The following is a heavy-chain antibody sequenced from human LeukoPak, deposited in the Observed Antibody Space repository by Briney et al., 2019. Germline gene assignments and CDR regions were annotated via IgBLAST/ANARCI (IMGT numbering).Heavy chain of an antibody. CDR3: ARVFSSSWYEFFGAFDY. J-gene: IGHJ4*02. Sequence: ASVKVSCKASGYTFSRNGITWVRQAPGQGLGWMGWISTYNGNTNSAQKFQGRVTMTTDTSTNTAYMELRSLRSDDTAVYYCARVFSSSWYEFFGAFDYWGQGTLVTVSS. V-gene: IGHV1-18*01. D-gene: IGHD6-13*01. CDR1: GYTFSRNG. CDR2: ISTYNGNT.